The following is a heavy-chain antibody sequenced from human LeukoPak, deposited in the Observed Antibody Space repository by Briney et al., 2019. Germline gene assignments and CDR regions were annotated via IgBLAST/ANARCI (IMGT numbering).Heavy chain of an antibody. CDR3: AAAPYYYDSSGYYPFDY. V-gene: IGHV1-24*01. D-gene: IGHD3-22*01. CDR1: GYTLTELS. J-gene: IGHJ4*02. Sequence: ASVKVSCKVSGYTLTELSMHWVRQAPGKGLEWMGGFDPEDGETIYAQKFQGRVTMTEDTSTDTAYMELSSLRSEDTAVYYCAAAPYYYDSSGYYPFDYWGQGTLVTVSS. CDR2: FDPEDGET.